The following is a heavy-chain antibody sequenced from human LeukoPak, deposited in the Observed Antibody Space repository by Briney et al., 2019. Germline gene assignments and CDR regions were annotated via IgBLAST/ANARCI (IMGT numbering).Heavy chain of an antibody. Sequence: ASVKVSCKASGYTFTSYGISWVRQAPGQGLVWMGWISAYNGNTNYAQKLQGRVTMTTDTSTSTAYMELRSLRSDDTAVYYCARGRGCSSTSCPNIFDYWGQGTLVTVSS. CDR2: ISAYNGNT. CDR3: ARGRGCSSTSCPNIFDY. V-gene: IGHV1-18*01. D-gene: IGHD2-2*01. J-gene: IGHJ4*02. CDR1: GYTFTSYG.